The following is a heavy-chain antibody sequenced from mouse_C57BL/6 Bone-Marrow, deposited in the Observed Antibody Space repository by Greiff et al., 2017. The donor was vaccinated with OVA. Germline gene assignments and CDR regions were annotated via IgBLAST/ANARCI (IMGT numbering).Heavy chain of an antibody. Sequence: EVKLVESGGDLVKPGGSLKLSCAASGFTFSSYGMSWVRQTPDKRLEWVATISSGGSYTYYPDSVKGRFTISRDKAKNTRYLQMSSLKSEDTAMYYCARLRAWFAYWGQGTLVTVSA. J-gene: IGHJ3*01. CDR3: ARLRAWFAY. CDR2: ISSGGSYT. CDR1: GFTFSSYG. V-gene: IGHV5-6*01.